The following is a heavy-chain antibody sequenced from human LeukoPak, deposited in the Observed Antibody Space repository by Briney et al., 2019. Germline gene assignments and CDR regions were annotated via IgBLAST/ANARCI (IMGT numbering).Heavy chain of an antibody. CDR1: GFIFSRYW. CDR3: ARAGQEWFGELGFDQ. D-gene: IGHD3-10*01. Sequence: GGSLRLSCAASGFIFSRYWMSWVRQAPGEGLEGVANIKQDGSEKNYVESVKGRFTISRDNAKNSLYLQTNSLRAEDTAVYYCARAGQEWFGELGFDQWGQGTLVIVSS. CDR2: IKQDGSEK. J-gene: IGHJ4*02. V-gene: IGHV3-7*01.